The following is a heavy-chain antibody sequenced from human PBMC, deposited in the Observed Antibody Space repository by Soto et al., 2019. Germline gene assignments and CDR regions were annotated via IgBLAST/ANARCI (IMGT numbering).Heavy chain of an antibody. J-gene: IGHJ4*02. V-gene: IGHV3-9*01. D-gene: IGHD5-18*01. CDR3: AKELGGYSYGYELDH. CDR1: GFTFDIYA. CDR2: ISWNSGTR. Sequence: EVQLVDSGGGLVQPGRSLRLSCAASGFTFDIYAMHWVWQAPGKGLEWVASISWNSGTRGYADSVKGRFTISRDNAKNSLYLQMDSLRTEDTAFYYCAKELGGYSYGYELDHWGQGTLVAVSS.